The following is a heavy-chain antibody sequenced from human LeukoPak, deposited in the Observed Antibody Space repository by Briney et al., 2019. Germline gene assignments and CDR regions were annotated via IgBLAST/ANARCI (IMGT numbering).Heavy chain of an antibody. CDR2: IYYSGST. V-gene: IGHV4-39*01. J-gene: IGHJ4*02. Sequence: PSETLSLTCTVSGGSISSSSYYWGWIRQPPGKGLEWIGSIYYSGSTYYNPSLKSRVTISVDTSKNQFSPKLSSVTAADTAVYYCASRVRSSPDYWGQGTLVTVS. CDR1: GGSISSSSYY. CDR3: ASRVRSSPDY. D-gene: IGHD3-10*01.